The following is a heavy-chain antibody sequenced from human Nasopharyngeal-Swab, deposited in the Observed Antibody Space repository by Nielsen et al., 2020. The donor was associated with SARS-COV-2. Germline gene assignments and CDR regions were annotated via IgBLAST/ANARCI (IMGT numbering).Heavy chain of an antibody. CDR3: ARRPSAYCSGCSCYSPNSDYYYGMDV. D-gene: IGHD2-15*01. V-gene: IGHV5-51*07. CDR2: IYPGDSDT. J-gene: IGHJ6*02. CDR1: GYSFTSYW. Sequence: TVSCKGSGYSFTSYWIGWLHQMAAKGLEWMGIIYPGDSDTRYSPSFQGQVTISADKYISTAYLQWSSLKASDTAMYYCARRPSAYCSGCSCYSPNSDYYYGMDVWGQGTAVTVSS.